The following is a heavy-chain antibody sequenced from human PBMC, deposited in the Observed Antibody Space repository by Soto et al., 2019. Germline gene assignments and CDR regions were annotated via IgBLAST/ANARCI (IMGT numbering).Heavy chain of an antibody. D-gene: IGHD3-16*01. CDR2: INGYNGNT. J-gene: IGHJ6*02. V-gene: IGHV1-18*01. CDR1: GYTFSRSG. CDR3: ARMGDVPYYYYGMDV. Sequence: QVQLVQSGAEVKKPGASVKVSCKASGYTFSRSGISWVRQAPGHGLEWMGWINGYNGNTNYTQKMQGRITMTTDTPTSTAYMELRSLRSDDTAVYYCARMGDVPYYYYGMDVWGQGTTVIVSS.